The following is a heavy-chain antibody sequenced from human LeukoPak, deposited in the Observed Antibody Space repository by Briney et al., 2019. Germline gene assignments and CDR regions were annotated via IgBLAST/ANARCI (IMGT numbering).Heavy chain of an antibody. V-gene: IGHV3-72*01. Sequence: GGSLRLSCAASGFTFSAHYMEWVRQAPGKALEWIGHTRNKANSYTTEYAASVKGRFSISRDDSKNSLYLQMNSLKTEDTAVYYCGRGGYSSSSFYGMDVWGQGTTVTVSS. CDR1: GFTFSAHY. CDR2: TRNKANSYTT. J-gene: IGHJ6*02. D-gene: IGHD6-6*01. CDR3: GRGGYSSSSFYGMDV.